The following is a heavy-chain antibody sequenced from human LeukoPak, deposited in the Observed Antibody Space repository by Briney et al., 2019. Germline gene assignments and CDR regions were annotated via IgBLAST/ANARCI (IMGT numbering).Heavy chain of an antibody. D-gene: IGHD2-15*01. CDR3: ARDLVNRGTGSYFDY. CDR2: IKQDGSEK. CDR1: GFPFSSYW. J-gene: IGHJ4*02. V-gene: IGHV3-7*03. Sequence: PGGSLRLSCAASGFPFSSYWMNWVRQAPGKGLEWVANIKQDGSEKYYVDSVKGRFTISRDNAKNSLYLQMNSLRAEDTAVYYCARDLVNRGTGSYFDYWGQGAVVTVSS.